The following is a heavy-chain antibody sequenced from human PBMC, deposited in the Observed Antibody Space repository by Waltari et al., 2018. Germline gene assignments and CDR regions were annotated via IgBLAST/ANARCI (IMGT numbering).Heavy chain of an antibody. CDR1: GGSFSGYY. CDR2: INHSGST. V-gene: IGHV4-34*01. Sequence: QVQLQQWGAGLLKPSETLSLTCAVYGGSFSGYYWSWIRQPPGKGLEWIGEINHSGSTNYNPSLKSRVTISVDTSKNQFSLKLSSVTAADTAVYYCARPNHVYYDFWSGHRRRRGYFQHWGQGTLVTVSS. J-gene: IGHJ1*01. CDR3: ARPNHVYYDFWSGHRRRRGYFQH. D-gene: IGHD3-3*01.